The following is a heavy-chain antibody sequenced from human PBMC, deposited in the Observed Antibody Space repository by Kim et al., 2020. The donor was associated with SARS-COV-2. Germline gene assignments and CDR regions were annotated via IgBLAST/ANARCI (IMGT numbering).Heavy chain of an antibody. J-gene: IGHJ3*02. D-gene: IGHD3-22*01. V-gene: IGHV4-30-2*01. CDR1: GGSISSGGYS. CDR3: ASNPHYYDSSGPPGAFDI. CDR2: IYHSGST. Sequence: SETLSLTCAVSGGSISSGGYSWSWIRQPPGKGLEWIGYIYHSGSTYYNPSLKSRVTISVDRSKNQFSLKLSSVTAADTAVYYCASNPHYYDSSGPPGAFDIWGQGTMVTVSS.